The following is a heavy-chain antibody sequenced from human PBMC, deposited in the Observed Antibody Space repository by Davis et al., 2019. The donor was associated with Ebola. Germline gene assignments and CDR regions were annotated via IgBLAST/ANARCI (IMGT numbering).Heavy chain of an antibody. CDR3: ARKRYYYEDEKGWFDS. V-gene: IGHV3-7*03. CDR1: GFTFSSYW. Sequence: GGSLRLSCAASGFTFSSYWMSWVRQPSGKRLEWVATINQDGSEKSLVGSVKGRFAISRDNVEDSLFLQIDSLRVEDTAVYYCARKRYYYEDEKGWFDSWGQGTLVTVSS. J-gene: IGHJ5*01. CDR2: INQDGSEK. D-gene: IGHD3-22*01.